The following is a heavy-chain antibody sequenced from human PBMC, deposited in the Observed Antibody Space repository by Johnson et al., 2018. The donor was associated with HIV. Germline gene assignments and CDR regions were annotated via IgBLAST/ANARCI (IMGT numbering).Heavy chain of an antibody. V-gene: IGHV3-66*02. CDR1: SNY. J-gene: IGHJ3*02. D-gene: IGHD3-10*01. Sequence: VQVVESGGGLVQPGGSLRLSCVGSSNYKSWVRQAPGKGLEWVSVIYSGGSTYYADSVKGRFTISRDNSKNTLYLQMNSLRAEDTAVYYCAKVWYYYGSGSAFDIWGQGTMVTVSS. CDR3: AKVWYYYGSGSAFDI. CDR2: IYSGGST.